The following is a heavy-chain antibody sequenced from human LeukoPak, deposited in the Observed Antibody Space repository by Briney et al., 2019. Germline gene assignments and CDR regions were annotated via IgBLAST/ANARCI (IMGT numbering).Heavy chain of an antibody. Sequence: SETLSLTCAVYGGSFSGYYWSWIRQPPGKGLEWIGENNHSGSTNYNPSLKGRVTISVDTSKNQFSLKLSSVTAADTAVYYCARGRVDDSSGYYSRYFDYWGQGTLVTVSS. V-gene: IGHV4-34*01. D-gene: IGHD3-22*01. CDR1: GGSFSGYY. CDR2: NNHSGST. J-gene: IGHJ4*02. CDR3: ARGRVDDSSGYYSRYFDY.